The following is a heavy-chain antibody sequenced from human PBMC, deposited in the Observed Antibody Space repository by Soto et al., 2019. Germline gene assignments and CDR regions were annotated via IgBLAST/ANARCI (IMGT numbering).Heavy chain of an antibody. CDR3: AKDTSSSPYYMDV. CDR1: GFTFSNFA. V-gene: IGHV3-23*01. CDR2: ITGSTGTT. J-gene: IGHJ6*03. D-gene: IGHD2-2*01. Sequence: EVQILESGGGSVQPGGSLRLSCAAYGFTFSNFAMSWVRHAPGKGLEWVSEITGSTGTTYYADSVRGRFIISRDNSKNTLHLQMNSLRAEDTAVYYCAKDTSSSPYYMDVWGKGTTVTVSS.